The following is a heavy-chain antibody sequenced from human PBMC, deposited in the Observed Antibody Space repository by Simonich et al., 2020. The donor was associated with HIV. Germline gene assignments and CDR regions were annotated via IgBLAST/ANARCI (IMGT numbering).Heavy chain of an antibody. V-gene: IGHV4-34*01. CDR2: INQRGNT. CDR1: GGSLSGYF. D-gene: IGHD6-6*01. Sequence: QVQLQQWGAGLLKPSETLSLTCAVYGGSLSGYFWSWIRQPPGKGLEWIGEINQRGNTNSNPSLKGRVTMSIDTSKNQFSLKLTSVTAADTALYYCARIEYSSSSEFDPWGQGTLVTVSS. J-gene: IGHJ5*02. CDR3: ARIEYSSSSEFDP.